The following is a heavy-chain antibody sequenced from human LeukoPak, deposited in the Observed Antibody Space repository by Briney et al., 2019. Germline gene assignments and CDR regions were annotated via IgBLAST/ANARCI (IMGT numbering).Heavy chain of an antibody. Sequence: TSETLSLTCTVSGGSISSGNYYWSWIRKPAGKGLEWIGRIYTSGSTNYNPFLKSRVTISVDTSKNQFSLKLSSVTAADTAVYYCAREGDYYDTSGTLDYWGQGTLVTVSS. D-gene: IGHD3-22*01. J-gene: IGHJ4*02. V-gene: IGHV4-61*02. CDR3: AREGDYYDTSGTLDY. CDR2: IYTSGST. CDR1: GGSISSGNYY.